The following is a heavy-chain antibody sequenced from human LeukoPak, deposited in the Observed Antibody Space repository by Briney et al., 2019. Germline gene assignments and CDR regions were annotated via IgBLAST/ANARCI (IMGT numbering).Heavy chain of an antibody. CDR2: IYSTGAT. V-gene: IGHV4-59*01. CDR1: GGSISSYY. D-gene: IGHD3-9*01. CDR3: ARDRLRYLVHEGYDN. J-gene: IGHJ4*02. Sequence: SETLSLTCTASGGSISSYYWSWIRQPPGKGLEWIGYIYSTGATNYNPSLKSRVTISVDTSKNQFSLNLSSVPAADTAVYYCARDRLRYLVHEGYDNWGQGTLVTVSS.